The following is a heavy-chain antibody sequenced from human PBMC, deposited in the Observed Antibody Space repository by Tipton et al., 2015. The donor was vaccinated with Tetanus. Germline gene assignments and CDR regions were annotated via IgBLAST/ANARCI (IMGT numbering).Heavy chain of an antibody. V-gene: IGHV3-7*01. D-gene: IGHD3-22*01. Sequence: SLRLSCAASGFTFSSYAMSWVRQAPGKGLEWVANIKQDGSEKYYVDSVKGRFTISRDNAKNSLYLQMNSLRAEDTAVYYCARDLPLYYDSSGYLLNAFDIWGQGPRVTVSS. J-gene: IGHJ3*02. CDR3: ARDLPLYYDSSGYLLNAFDI. CDR1: GFTFSSYA. CDR2: IKQDGSEK.